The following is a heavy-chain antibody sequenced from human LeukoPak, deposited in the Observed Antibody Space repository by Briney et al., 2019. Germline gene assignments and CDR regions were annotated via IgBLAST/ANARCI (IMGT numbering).Heavy chain of an antibody. CDR1: GYTFTSYG. V-gene: IGHV1-18*01. CDR2: ISAYNGNT. CDR3: ARVGTFYSGSYSYFFDY. J-gene: IGHJ4*02. D-gene: IGHD1-26*01. Sequence: ASVKVSCKASGYTFTSYGISWVRQAPGQGLEWMGWISAYNGNTNYARKLQGRVTMTTDTSTSTAYIELRSLRSDDTAVYYCARVGTFYSGSYSYFFDYWGQGTLVTVSS.